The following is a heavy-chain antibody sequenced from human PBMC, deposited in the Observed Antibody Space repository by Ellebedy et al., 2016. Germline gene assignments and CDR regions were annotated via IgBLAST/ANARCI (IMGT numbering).Heavy chain of an antibody. V-gene: IGHV3-7*01. Sequence: GGSLRLSXAASGGIFSGTSMNWVRQAPGKGLEWVANINQDGSEKHYVDSVKGRFTISRDNAKNSLYLQMNSLRAEDTAVYYCARADTGIAAQPSVDLPPGEIDYWGQGTLVTVSS. CDR2: INQDGSEK. CDR1: GGIFSGTS. J-gene: IGHJ4*02. CDR3: ARADTGIAAQPSVDLPPGEIDY. D-gene: IGHD6-13*01.